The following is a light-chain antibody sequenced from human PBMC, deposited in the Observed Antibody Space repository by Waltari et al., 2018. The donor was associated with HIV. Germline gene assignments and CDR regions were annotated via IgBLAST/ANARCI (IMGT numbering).Light chain of an antibody. J-gene: IGLJ2*01. Sequence: QSVLTPPPSVSAPPGPKVTISCSVTPSTIREIFVSWYQQLPGPAPRLLIYENHHRPSGTPDRCSGSKSGTSATLGITGLQAGDEAVYFCGTWDNSLSAGVFGGGTRLTVL. CDR3: GTWDNSLSAGV. V-gene: IGLV1-51*02. CDR2: ENH. CDR1: PSTIREIF.